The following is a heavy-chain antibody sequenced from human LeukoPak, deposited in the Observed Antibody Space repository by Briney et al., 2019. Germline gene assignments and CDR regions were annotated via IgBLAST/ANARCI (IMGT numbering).Heavy chain of an antibody. D-gene: IGHD1-26*01. CDR3: AREIRDSGSYYDWFDP. J-gene: IGHJ5*02. CDR1: GYTFTSYG. Sequence: GASVKVSCKASGYTFTSYGISWVRQAPGQGLEWMGWINPNSGGTNYAQKFQGRVTMTRDTSISTAYMELSRLRSDDTAVYYCAREIRDSGSYYDWFDPWGQGTLVTVSS. CDR2: INPNSGGT. V-gene: IGHV1-2*02.